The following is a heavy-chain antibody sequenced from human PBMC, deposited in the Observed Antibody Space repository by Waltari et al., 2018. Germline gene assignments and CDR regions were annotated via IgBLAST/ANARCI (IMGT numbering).Heavy chain of an antibody. D-gene: IGHD3-10*01. J-gene: IGHJ4*02. Sequence: EVQLLESGGGLVQPGGSLRLSCAASGFTFSSYAMSWVRQAPGKGLEWVSAIGGSGVSTYSTASVKGRFTISRDNSKNTLYLQMNSLRAEDTAVYYCAKDLTLLWFGEFDYWGQGTLVTVSS. CDR1: GFTFSSYA. CDR2: IGGSGVST. CDR3: AKDLTLLWFGEFDY. V-gene: IGHV3-23*01.